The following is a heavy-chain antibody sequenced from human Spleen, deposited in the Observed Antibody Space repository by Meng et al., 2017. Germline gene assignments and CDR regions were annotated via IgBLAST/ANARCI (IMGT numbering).Heavy chain of an antibody. J-gene: IGHJ5*02. V-gene: IGHV4-4*02. CDR3: AGVDVDTGVPS. Sequence: QWRREESGPVRGKPSGTLSLAFAVSGGSILNSNWWSWVRQVPGKGLEWIGDIFYTGTTNYNPSLKRRVTISVDKSKHQFSLILTSVTAADTATYYCAGVDVDTGVPSWGQGTLVTVSS. CDR2: IFYTGTT. CDR1: GGSILNSNW. D-gene: IGHD5-18*01.